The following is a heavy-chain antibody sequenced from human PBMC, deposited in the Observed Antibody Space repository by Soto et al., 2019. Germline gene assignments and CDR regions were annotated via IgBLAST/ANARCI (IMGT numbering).Heavy chain of an antibody. CDR1: GYTLTGYY. CDR2: INPNSGGT. CDR3: ARAKDRGYSYGRRGPFDY. V-gene: IGHV1-2*04. D-gene: IGHD5-18*01. Sequence: ASVKVSCKASGYTLTGYYMHWVRQAPGQGLEWMGWINPNSGGTNYAQKFQGWVTMTRDTSISTAYMELSRLRSDDTAVYYCARAKDRGYSYGRRGPFDYWGQGTLVTVSS. J-gene: IGHJ4*02.